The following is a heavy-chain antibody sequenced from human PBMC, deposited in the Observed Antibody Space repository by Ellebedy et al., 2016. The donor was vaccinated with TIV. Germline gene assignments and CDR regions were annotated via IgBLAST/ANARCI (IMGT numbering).Heavy chain of an antibody. D-gene: IGHD4-17*01. Sequence: PGGSLRLSCAASGFSFRSYWMSWVRQAPGKGLEWVANIYQDGSDQYYVDSVKGRFTISRDNANTSLFLQMNNLRVEDTAVYYCARRGSYGDYAVQINSWFDTWGRGTLVTVSS. CDR1: GFSFRSYW. CDR2: IYQDGSDQ. CDR3: ARRGSYGDYAVQINSWFDT. V-gene: IGHV3-7*01. J-gene: IGHJ5*02.